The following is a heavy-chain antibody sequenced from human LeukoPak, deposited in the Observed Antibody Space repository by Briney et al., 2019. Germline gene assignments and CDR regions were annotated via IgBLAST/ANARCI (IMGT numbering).Heavy chain of an antibody. J-gene: IGHJ4*02. Sequence: GGSLRLSCAASGFTFSSYGMHWVRQAPGKGLEWVAVIWYDGSNKYYADSVKGRFTISRDNSKNTLYLQMNSLRAEDTAVYYCARDLSQTTMIPLDYWGQGTLVTVSS. V-gene: IGHV3-33*01. D-gene: IGHD3-22*01. CDR3: ARDLSQTTMIPLDY. CDR1: GFTFSSYG. CDR2: IWYDGSNK.